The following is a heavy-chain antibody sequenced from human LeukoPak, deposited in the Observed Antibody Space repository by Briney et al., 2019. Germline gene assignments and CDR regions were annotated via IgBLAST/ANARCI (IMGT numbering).Heavy chain of an antibody. CDR1: GYSISSGYY. V-gene: IGHV4-30-4*08. J-gene: IGHJ4*02. D-gene: IGHD3-16*01. CDR2: IYYSGSA. CDR3: ARGTFYIDSGSDYEKYYFDY. Sequence: SETLSLTCTVSGYSISSGYYWGWIRPPPGKGLEWIGYIYYSGSAFYTASLRSRVTMSIDTSKNHFSLKLSSVTAADTAVYYCARGTFYIDSGSDYEKYYFDYWGQGTLVTVSS.